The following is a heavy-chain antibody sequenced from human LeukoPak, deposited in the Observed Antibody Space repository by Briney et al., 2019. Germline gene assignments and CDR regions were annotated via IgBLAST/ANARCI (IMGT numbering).Heavy chain of an antibody. D-gene: IGHD1-7*01. CDR1: GGSLSHYY. Sequence: PSETLSLTCAVQGGSLSHYYWSWIRQAPGKGPEWIGEINDIGQINYNPSLKSRVTISLDTSKSQFSLNLRSTTAADTAVYYCARRWNYGTNYYMDVCDKGAAVTVSS. CDR2: INDIGQI. J-gene: IGHJ6*03. CDR3: ARRWNYGTNYYMDV. V-gene: IGHV4-34*01.